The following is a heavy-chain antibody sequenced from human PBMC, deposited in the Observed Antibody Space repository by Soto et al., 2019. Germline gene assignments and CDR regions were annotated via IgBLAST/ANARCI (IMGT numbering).Heavy chain of an antibody. CDR3: ARESYYGSGATVVAY. V-gene: IGHV4-59*01. CDR2: IYYSGTT. D-gene: IGHD3-10*01. CDR1: GGSISGYY. Sequence: LSLTCTFSGGSISGYYLSWIRQPPGKGLEWIGYIYYSGTTSYNPSLNSRVTMSVDTSKNQFSLKVNSVTAADTAVYYCARESYYGSGATVVAYWGQGTLVTVS. J-gene: IGHJ4*02.